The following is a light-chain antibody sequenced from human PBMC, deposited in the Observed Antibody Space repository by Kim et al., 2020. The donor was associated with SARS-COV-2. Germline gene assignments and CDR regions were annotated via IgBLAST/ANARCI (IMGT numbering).Light chain of an antibody. CDR1: SLRSYY. CDR2: GKN. CDR3: NSRDSNDNVL. V-gene: IGLV3-19*01. Sequence: SSELTQDPAVSVALGQTVRITCQGDSLRSYYATWYQQKPGQAPIVVIYGKNNRPSGIPDRFSGSGSGNTASLTITGTQAGDEADYYCNSRDSNDNVLFGGGTKLTVL. J-gene: IGLJ2*01.